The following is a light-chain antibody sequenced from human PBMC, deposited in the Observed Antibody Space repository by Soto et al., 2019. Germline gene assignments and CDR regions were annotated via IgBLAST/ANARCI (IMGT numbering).Light chain of an antibody. V-gene: IGKV1-39*01. J-gene: IGKJ4*01. Sequence: DIQMTQSPSSLSASVGDRVTITCRASQSISSYLNWYQQKPGKAPKLLIYAASSLQSGVPSRFSGSGSGTDFTLTISSLQPEDFANYYCQQSYSTLSRTFGGGNKVEIK. CDR3: QQSYSTLSRT. CDR1: QSISSY. CDR2: AAS.